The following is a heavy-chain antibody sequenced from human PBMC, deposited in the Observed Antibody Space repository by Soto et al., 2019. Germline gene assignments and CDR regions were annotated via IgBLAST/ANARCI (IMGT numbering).Heavy chain of an antibody. J-gene: IGHJ4*02. Sequence: GGSLRLSCAASGFTFSNAWMSWVRQAPGKGLEWVGRIKSKTDGETTDYAAPVKGRFTISRDDSNNTLYLQMNSLKTEDTAVYYCTTETCSGGSCYIDLYYFDYWGQGTLVTVSS. CDR3: TTETCSGGSCYIDLYYFDY. CDR1: GFTFSNAW. D-gene: IGHD2-15*01. CDR2: IKSKTDGETT. V-gene: IGHV3-15*01.